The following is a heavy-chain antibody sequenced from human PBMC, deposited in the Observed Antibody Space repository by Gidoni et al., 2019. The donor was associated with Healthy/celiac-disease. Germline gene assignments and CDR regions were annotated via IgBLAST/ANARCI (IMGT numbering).Heavy chain of an antibody. D-gene: IGHD2-15*01. V-gene: IGHV3-30-3*01. J-gene: IGHJ6*02. CDR1: GFTFSSSA. CDR3: ARGPRGNPGFYYYYYGMDV. Sequence: QVQLVESGVGVVQPGRSLSLSCAASGFTFSSSAMPWVRQAPGKGLEWVAVISYDGSNKYYADSVKGRFTISRDNSKNTLYLQMNSLRAEDTAVYYCARGPRGNPGFYYYYYGMDVWGQGTTVTVSS. CDR2: ISYDGSNK.